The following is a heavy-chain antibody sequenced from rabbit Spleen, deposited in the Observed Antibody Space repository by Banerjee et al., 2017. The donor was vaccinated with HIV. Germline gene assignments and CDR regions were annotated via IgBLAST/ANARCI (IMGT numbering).Heavy chain of an antibody. CDR3: ARDLAGVIGWNFGW. V-gene: IGHV1S40*01. CDR1: GFSFSSSYY. Sequence: QSLEESGGDLVKPGASLTLTCTASGFSFSSSYYMCWVRQAPGKGLEWIGYIYAGSSGSSYYASWAKGRFTISKTSSTVDLKMTGLTAADTATYFCARDLAGVIGWNFGWWGQGTLVTVS. CDR2: IYAGSSGSS. J-gene: IGHJ3*01. D-gene: IGHD4-1*01.